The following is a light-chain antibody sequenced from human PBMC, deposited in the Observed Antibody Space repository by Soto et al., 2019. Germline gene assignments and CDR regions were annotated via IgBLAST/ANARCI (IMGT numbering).Light chain of an antibody. J-gene: IGLJ1*01. CDR3: CSYAGSYTYV. CDR2: DVN. V-gene: IGLV2-11*01. CDR1: DVGCYNY. Sequence: QSVLPQPRSVSGSPGQSVTISCSDVGCYNYVSWYQQHPGKAPKLIIYDVNKRPSGVPDRFSGSQSGNTASLTISGLQAEDEADYHCCSYAGSYTYVFGTGTKVTVL.